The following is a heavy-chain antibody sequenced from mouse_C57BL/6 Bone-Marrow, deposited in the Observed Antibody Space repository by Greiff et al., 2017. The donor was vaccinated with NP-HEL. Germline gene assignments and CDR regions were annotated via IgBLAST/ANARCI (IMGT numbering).Heavy chain of an antibody. D-gene: IGHD1-1*01. J-gene: IGHJ1*03. Sequence: QVQLQQPGAELVMPGASVKLSRKASGYTFTSYWMHWVKQRPGQGLEWIGEIDPSDSYTNYNQNFKGKSTLTVEKSSSTAYMQLSSLTSEDSAVYYCARDPIYYYGSSLSYWYFDVWGTGTTVTVSS. CDR2: IDPSDSYT. CDR1: GYTFTSYW. CDR3: ARDPIYYYGSSLSYWYFDV. V-gene: IGHV1-69*01.